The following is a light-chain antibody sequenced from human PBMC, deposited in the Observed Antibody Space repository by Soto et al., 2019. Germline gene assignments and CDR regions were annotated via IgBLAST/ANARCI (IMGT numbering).Light chain of an antibody. CDR3: QQYASSPGT. V-gene: IGKV3-20*01. J-gene: IGKJ1*01. Sequence: EIVLTQSPGTLSLSPGERATLSCRASQSVSSSYLAWYQQKPGQAPRLLIYGASSRATGLPDRFSGSGSGTDYTLTISRLAPEDFALYYCQQYASSPGTFGQGTQVQIK. CDR2: GAS. CDR1: QSVSSSY.